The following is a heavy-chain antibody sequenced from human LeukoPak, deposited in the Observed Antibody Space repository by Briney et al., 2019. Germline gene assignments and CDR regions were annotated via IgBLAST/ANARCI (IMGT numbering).Heavy chain of an antibody. Sequence: GASVKVSCKASGGTFSSYAISWVRQAPGQGLEWMGRIIPILGIANYAQKFQGRVTITADKSTNIGYMELSSLTSEDTAVYFCARIFDSWGYAMDVWGQGTTVIVSS. CDR1: GGTFSSYA. D-gene: IGHD3/OR15-3a*01. CDR2: IIPILGIA. V-gene: IGHV1-69*04. J-gene: IGHJ6*02. CDR3: ARIFDSWGYAMDV.